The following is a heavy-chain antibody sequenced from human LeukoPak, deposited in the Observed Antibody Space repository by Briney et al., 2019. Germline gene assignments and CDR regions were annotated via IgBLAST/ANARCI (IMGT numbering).Heavy chain of an antibody. Sequence: SETLSLTCTVSGVSLSSDKYYWTWIRQRPGKGLEWIGHIYYSGSTSFNPSLKSRVSMSMDTSKSQFSLKLTSVTAADTAVYYCATPYCGAISCLDVFDVWGQGTVVAVSS. CDR1: GVSLSSDKYY. CDR3: ATPYCGAISCLDVFDV. D-gene: IGHD2-21*01. CDR2: IYYSGST. J-gene: IGHJ3*01. V-gene: IGHV4-31*03.